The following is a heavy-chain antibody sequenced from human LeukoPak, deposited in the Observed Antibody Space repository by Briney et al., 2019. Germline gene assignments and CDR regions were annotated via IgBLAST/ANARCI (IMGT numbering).Heavy chain of an antibody. CDR3: ARDISSGWTDY. D-gene: IGHD6-19*01. J-gene: IGHJ4*02. CDR2: ISSSSSTI. Sequence: GGSLRLSCAASGFTFSSYSMNWVRQAPGKGLEWVSYISSSSSTIYYADSVKGRFTISRDNAKNSLYLQMNSLRAEDTAVYYCARDISSGWTDYWGQGTLVTVSS. CDR1: GFTFSSYS. V-gene: IGHV3-48*04.